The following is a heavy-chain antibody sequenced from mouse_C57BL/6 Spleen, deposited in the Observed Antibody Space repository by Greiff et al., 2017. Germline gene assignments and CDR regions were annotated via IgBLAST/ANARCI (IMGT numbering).Heavy chain of an antibody. CDR1: GYAFSSYW. V-gene: IGHV1-80*01. J-gene: IGHJ3*01. CDR3: ARKEAYCSNPFAY. D-gene: IGHD2-5*01. Sequence: QVQLQQSGAELVKPGASVKISCKASGYAFSSYWMNWVKQRPGKGLEWIGQIYPGDGDTNYNGKFKGKATLTADKSSSTAYMQLSSLTSEDSAVYSCARKEAYCSNPFAYWGQGTLVTVSA. CDR2: IYPGDGDT.